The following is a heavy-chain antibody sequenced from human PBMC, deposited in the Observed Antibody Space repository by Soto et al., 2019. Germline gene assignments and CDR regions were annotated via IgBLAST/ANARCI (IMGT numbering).Heavy chain of an antibody. D-gene: IGHD2-21*02. CDR3: IQSRCGGDCLQSYASYYYYGMDV. CDR1: AFSLSTGGVG. V-gene: IGHV2-5*02. CDR2: IYWDDDR. J-gene: IGHJ6*02. Sequence: SGPTLXNPXQTXTLTCTFSAFSLSTGGVGVGWIRQPPGKALEWLALIYWDDDRRYSPSLRSRLTITKDTSKNQVVLTVTNMDPVDTATYYCIQSRCGGDCLQSYASYYYYGMDVWGQGTTVTVSS.